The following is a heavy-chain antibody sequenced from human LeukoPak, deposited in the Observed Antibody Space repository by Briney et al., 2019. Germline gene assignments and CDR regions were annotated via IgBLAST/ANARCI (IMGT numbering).Heavy chain of an antibody. CDR3: ARGNLVESFGEFDY. CDR1: GGSISSGGYS. CDR2: IYHSGST. Sequence: SETLSLTCAVSGGSISSGGYSWSWIRQPPGKGLEWIGYIYHSGSTYYNPSLKSRVTISVDRSKNQFSLKLSSVTAADTAVYYCARGNLVESFGEFDYWGQGTLVTVSS. D-gene: IGHD3-10*01. J-gene: IGHJ4*02. V-gene: IGHV4-30-2*01.